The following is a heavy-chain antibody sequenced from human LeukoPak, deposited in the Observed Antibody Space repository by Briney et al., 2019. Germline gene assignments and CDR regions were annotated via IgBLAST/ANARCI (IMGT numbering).Heavy chain of an antibody. V-gene: IGHV4-59*08. Sequence: SETLSLTCTVSGGSISSYYWSWIRQPPGKGLEWIGYIYYSGSTNYNPSLKSRVTISVDTSKNQFSLKLSSVTAADTAVYYCARSHYDSSGYYDHFDYWGQGTLVTVPT. D-gene: IGHD3-22*01. J-gene: IGHJ4*02. CDR2: IYYSGST. CDR1: GGSISSYY. CDR3: ARSHYDSSGYYDHFDY.